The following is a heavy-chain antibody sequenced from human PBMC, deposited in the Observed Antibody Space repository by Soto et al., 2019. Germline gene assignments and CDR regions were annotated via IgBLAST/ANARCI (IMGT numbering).Heavy chain of an antibody. D-gene: IGHD4-17*01. V-gene: IGHV3-23*01. CDR1: GFTFGAHP. CDR2: ISGYGGST. Sequence: EVQLLESGGGLVQPGGSLTVSCAASGFTFGAHPMSWVRLAPGKGLEWVSTISGYGGSTYYPDSLKGRFIISRDNSKNTHYLQINTLRAEDTAIYFCAKQRTTVTTSFDYWGQGTRVTVSS. J-gene: IGHJ4*02. CDR3: AKQRTTVTTSFDY.